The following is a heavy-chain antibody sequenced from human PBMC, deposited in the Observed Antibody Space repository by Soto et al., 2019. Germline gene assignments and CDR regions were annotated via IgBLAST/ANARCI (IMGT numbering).Heavy chain of an antibody. CDR3: ASMGYHYGSGSYPLDY. J-gene: IGHJ4*02. D-gene: IGHD3-10*01. V-gene: IGHV4-59*08. CDR2: MYNSGST. Sequence: QVQLQESGPGLVKPSETLSLTCTVSGGSISSYYWTWIRQPPGKGLEWIGFMYNSGSTHYNPSLKSRVTIAPDTSKNRFSLTLRSVTADDTAVYYCASMGYHYGSGSYPLDYWGQGTLVTVSS. CDR1: GGSISSYY.